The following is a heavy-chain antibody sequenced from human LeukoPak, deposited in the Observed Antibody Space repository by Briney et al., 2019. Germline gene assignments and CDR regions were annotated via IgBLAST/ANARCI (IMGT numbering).Heavy chain of an antibody. Sequence: PGGSLRLSCAASGFTCSSYAMSWVRQAPGKGLEWVSGISGSAYSTYYADSVQGRFTISRDNSKNTLYLQMNSLRAEDTAVYYCAKEAGYSGYDYPDYWGQGTLVTVSS. CDR3: AKEAGYSGYDYPDY. CDR1: GFTCSSYA. CDR2: ISGSAYST. D-gene: IGHD5-12*01. V-gene: IGHV3-23*01. J-gene: IGHJ4*02.